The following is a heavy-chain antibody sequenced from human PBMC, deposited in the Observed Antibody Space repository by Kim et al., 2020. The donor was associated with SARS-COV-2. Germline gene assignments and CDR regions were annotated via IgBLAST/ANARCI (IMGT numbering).Heavy chain of an antibody. V-gene: IGHV1-18*01. CDR3: ARDLNQYVVVTALDAFDI. Sequence: ASVKVSCKASGYTFTSYGISWVRQAPGQGLEWMGWISAYNGNTNYAQKLQGRVTMTTDTSTSTAYMELRSLRSDDTAVYYCARDLNQYVVVTALDAFDIWGQGTMVTVSS. D-gene: IGHD2-21*02. CDR2: ISAYNGNT. CDR1: GYTFTSYG. J-gene: IGHJ3*02.